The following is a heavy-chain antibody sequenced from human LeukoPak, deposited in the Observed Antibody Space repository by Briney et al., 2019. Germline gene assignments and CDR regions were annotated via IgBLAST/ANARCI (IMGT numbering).Heavy chain of an antibody. Sequence: PSETLSLTCTVSGDSFSSYHWSWLRQPPGKGLEWIGYISSGGRTSYNPSLQSRVTISVDTSKNQFPLKLSSVTAADTAVYYCARVGRGDHTWGSYYCDHWGQGTLVSVSS. J-gene: IGHJ4*02. CDR2: ISSGGRT. CDR3: ARVGRGDHTWGSYYCDH. D-gene: IGHD3-16*01. V-gene: IGHV4-59*01. CDR1: GDSFSSYH.